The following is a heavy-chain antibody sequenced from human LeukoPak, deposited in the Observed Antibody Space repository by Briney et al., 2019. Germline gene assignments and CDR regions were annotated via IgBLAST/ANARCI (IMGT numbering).Heavy chain of an antibody. D-gene: IGHD2-15*01. V-gene: IGHV1-8*01. CDR2: MNPNSGNT. J-gene: IGHJ5*02. Sequence: ASVKVSCKASGYTFTSYDINWVRQATGQGLEWMGWMNPNSGNTGYAQKYQGRVTMTRNTSISTAYMELSSLRSEDTAVYYCARGRGSRSWFDPWGQGTLVTVSS. CDR3: ARGRGSRSWFDP. CDR1: GYTFTSYD.